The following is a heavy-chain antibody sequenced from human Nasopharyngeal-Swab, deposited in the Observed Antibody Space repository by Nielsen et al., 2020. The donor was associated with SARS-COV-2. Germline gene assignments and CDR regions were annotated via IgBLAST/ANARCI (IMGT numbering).Heavy chain of an antibody. D-gene: IGHD3-16*01. J-gene: IGHJ6*02. Sequence: WIRQPPGKGLEWIGSIYYSGSTYYYPSLKSRVTISVDTSKNQFSLKLSSVTAADTAVYYYARRVARAPRHEGDYYYGMDVWGQGTTVTVSS. V-gene: IGHV4-39*01. CDR2: IYYSGST. CDR3: ARRVARAPRHEGDYYYGMDV.